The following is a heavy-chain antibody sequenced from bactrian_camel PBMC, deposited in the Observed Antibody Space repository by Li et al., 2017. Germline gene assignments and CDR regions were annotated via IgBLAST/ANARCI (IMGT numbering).Heavy chain of an antibody. CDR3: SATLTSNRYCAGVRALQADFTE. CDR2: VLTDGTT. V-gene: IGHV3S55*01. CDR1: AHISGSVC. D-gene: IGHD1*01. Sequence: HVQLVESGGGSVQAGGSLRLSCAASAHISGSVCMGYFRQAPGKEREGVAAVLTDGTTYYRDSVKGRFTISQDKAKNTVYLQMDSLKPEDTAMYYCSATLTSNRYCAGVRALQADFTEWGQGTQVTVS. J-gene: IGHJ4*01.